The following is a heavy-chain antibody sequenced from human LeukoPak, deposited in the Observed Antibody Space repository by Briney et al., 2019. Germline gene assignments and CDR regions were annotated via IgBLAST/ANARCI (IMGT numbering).Heavy chain of an antibody. V-gene: IGHV3-30-3*01. CDR3: ARDPAVAGTRSCPDY. CDR2: ISYDGSSK. D-gene: IGHD6-19*01. J-gene: IGHJ4*02. CDR1: GFTFSSYA. Sequence: GGSLRLSCAASGFTFSSYAMHWVRQAPGKGLEWVAVISYDGSSKYYADSVKGRFTISRDNSKNTLYLQMNSLRAEDTAVYYCARDPAVAGTRSCPDYWGQGTLVTVSS.